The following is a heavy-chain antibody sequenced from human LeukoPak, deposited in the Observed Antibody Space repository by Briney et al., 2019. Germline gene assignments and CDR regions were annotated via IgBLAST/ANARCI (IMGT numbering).Heavy chain of an antibody. CDR2: SSISGVTT. J-gene: IGHJ3*02. V-gene: IGHV3-23*01. Sequence: GGSLRLSCAASGFTFSNYAMSWVRQAPGKGLEWVSGSSISGVTTYYADSVKGRFTISRDNSRDTLYLQMNSLRAEDTAVYYCARGGSYYLKDAFDIWGQGTMVTVSS. CDR3: ARGGSYYLKDAFDI. D-gene: IGHD1-26*01. CDR1: GFTFSNYA.